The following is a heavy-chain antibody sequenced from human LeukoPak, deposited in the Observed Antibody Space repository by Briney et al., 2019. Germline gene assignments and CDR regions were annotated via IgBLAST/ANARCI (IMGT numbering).Heavy chain of an antibody. CDR1: GYTFTSYG. Sequence: GASVKVSCKASGYTFTSYGISRVRQAPGQGLEWMGWISASNGNTNYAQKLQGRVTMTTDTSTSTAYMELRSLRSDDTAVYYCARLSGPLSWQYYYESNGGMDVWGQGTTVTVSS. D-gene: IGHD3-22*01. J-gene: IGHJ6*02. CDR2: ISASNGNT. CDR3: ARLSGPLSWQYYYESNGGMDV. V-gene: IGHV1-18*01.